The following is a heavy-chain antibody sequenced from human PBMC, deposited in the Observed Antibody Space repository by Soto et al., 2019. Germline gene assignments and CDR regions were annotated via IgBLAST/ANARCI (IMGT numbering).Heavy chain of an antibody. CDR2: ISGSGGST. J-gene: IGHJ6*03. Sequence: GGSLRLSCAASGFTFSSYAMSWVRQAPGKGLEWVSAISGSGGSTYYADSVKGRFTISRDNSKNTLYLQMNSLRAEDTAVYYCAKSETEWLRGTINSYYYMDVWGKGTTVTVSS. CDR3: AKSETEWLRGTINSYYYMDV. D-gene: IGHD5-12*01. CDR1: GFTFSSYA. V-gene: IGHV3-23*01.